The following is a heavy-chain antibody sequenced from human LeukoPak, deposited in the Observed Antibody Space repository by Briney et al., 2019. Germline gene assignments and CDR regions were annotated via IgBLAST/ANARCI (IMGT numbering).Heavy chain of an antibody. CDR3: ATYSGYRNY. CDR2: ISYDGSNK. CDR1: GFTFSSYG. D-gene: IGHD5-12*01. J-gene: IGHJ4*02. Sequence: PGGSLRLSCAASGFTFSSYGMHWVRQAPGKGLEWVAVISYDGSNKYYADSVKGRFTISRDSSKNTLYLQMNSLRAEDTAVYYCATYSGYRNYWGQGTLVTVSS. V-gene: IGHV3-30*03.